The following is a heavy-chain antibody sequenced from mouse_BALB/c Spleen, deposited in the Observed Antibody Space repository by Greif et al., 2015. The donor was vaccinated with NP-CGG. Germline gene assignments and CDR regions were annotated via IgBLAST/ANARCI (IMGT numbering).Heavy chain of an antibody. CDR3: AGGDYVWFAY. J-gene: IGHJ3*01. D-gene: IGHD2-4*01. CDR2: ISYSGST. V-gene: IGHV3-2*02. CDR1: GNSITSDYA. Sequence: EVKLVESGPGLVKPSQSLSLTCTVTGNSITSDYAWNWIRQFPGNKLEWMGYISYSGSTSYNPSLKSRISITRDTSKNQFFLQLNSVTTEDTATYYCAGGDYVWFAYWGQGTLVSVSA.